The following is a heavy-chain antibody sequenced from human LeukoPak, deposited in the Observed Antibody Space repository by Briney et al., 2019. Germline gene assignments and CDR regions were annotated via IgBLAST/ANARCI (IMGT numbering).Heavy chain of an antibody. D-gene: IGHD3-16*01. Sequence: SETLSLTCTVSGYSISSGYFWGWIRQPPGKGLEWIGSFYHSGITYYNPSLKSRVTISVDTSKNQFSLKLSSVTAADRAVYYCARGGGALFYWGQGTLVTVSS. CDR3: ARGGGALFY. V-gene: IGHV4-38-2*02. CDR2: FYHSGIT. J-gene: IGHJ4*02. CDR1: GYSISSGYF.